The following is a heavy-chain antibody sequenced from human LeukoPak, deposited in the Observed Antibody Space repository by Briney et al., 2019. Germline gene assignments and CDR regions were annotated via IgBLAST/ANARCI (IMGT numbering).Heavy chain of an antibody. CDR1: GFTFSSYA. Sequence: GGSLRLSCAASGFTFSSYAMSWVRQAPGKGLEWVSAISGSVGSTYYADSVKGRFTISRDNSKNTMYLQMNSLRAEDTAVYYCAKGSWIQLWLIDYWGQGTLVTVSS. V-gene: IGHV3-23*01. CDR2: ISGSVGST. J-gene: IGHJ4*02. D-gene: IGHD5-18*01. CDR3: AKGSWIQLWLIDY.